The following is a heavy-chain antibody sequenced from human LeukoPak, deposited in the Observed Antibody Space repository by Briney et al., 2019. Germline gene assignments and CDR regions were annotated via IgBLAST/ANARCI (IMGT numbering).Heavy chain of an antibody. V-gene: IGHV3-49*04. CDR1: GFTRADYA. CDR3: SRDHFRTGTTRASWFDP. Sequence: SLILSCRGIGFTRADYAMSWVRQAPGKGMKSGAFITTQDYGATTEYAASLRGRFTVSRDDSKSVAYLQLNRLTIEDTATYYCSRDHFRTGTTRASWFDPWGQGTLVTVSS. D-gene: IGHD1-1*01. CDR2: ITTQDYGATT. J-gene: IGHJ5*02.